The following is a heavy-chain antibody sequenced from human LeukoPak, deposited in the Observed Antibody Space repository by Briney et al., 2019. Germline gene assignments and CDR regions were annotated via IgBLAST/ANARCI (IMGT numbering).Heavy chain of an antibody. D-gene: IGHD5-18*01. CDR1: GGSISSYY. CDR2: IYYSGST. Sequence: SEALSLTCTVSGGSISSYYWSWIRQPPGKGLEWIGYIYYSGSTYYNPSLKSRVTISVDTSKNQFSLKLSSVTAADTAVYYCARCVTRAPPDYWGQGTLVTVSS. CDR3: ARCVTRAPPDY. J-gene: IGHJ4*02. V-gene: IGHV4-59*08.